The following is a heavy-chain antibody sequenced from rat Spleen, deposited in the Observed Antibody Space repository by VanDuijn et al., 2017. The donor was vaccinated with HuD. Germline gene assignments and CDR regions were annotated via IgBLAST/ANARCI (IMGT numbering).Heavy chain of an antibody. CDR3: ARQYVYYGSKSSTWRSFPY. Sequence: EVQLVESDGGLVQPGRSLKLSCTASGFTLSDYSMAWVRQAPTKGLEWVATMSYDGGNTYYRESVKGRFTVSRNNAKNTLYLQMDSLRSEDTATYYCARQYVYYGSKSSTWRSFPYWGQGTLVTASS. J-gene: IGHJ3*01. D-gene: IGHD1-6*01. V-gene: IGHV5-29*01. CDR2: MSYDGGNT. CDR1: GFTLSDYS.